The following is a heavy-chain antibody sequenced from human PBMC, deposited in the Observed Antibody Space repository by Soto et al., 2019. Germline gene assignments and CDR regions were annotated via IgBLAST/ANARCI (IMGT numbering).Heavy chain of an antibody. J-gene: IGHJ6*02. Sequence: EVQLVESGGGLVQPGGSLRLSCAASGFTFSSYAISWVRQAPGKGLEWVATISASGGSTNHANYVKGRFTISRENSKNTMYLPRNSLRDEDTAAYYCAKDMRGEGSYYIYGMDVWGQGTTVTVS. CDR2: ISASGGST. CDR1: GFTFSSYA. D-gene: IGHD3-10*01. V-gene: IGHV3-23*04. CDR3: AKDMRGEGSYYIYGMDV.